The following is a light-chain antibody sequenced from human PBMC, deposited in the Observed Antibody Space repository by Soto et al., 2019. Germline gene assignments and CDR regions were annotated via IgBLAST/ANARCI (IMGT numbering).Light chain of an antibody. Sequence: DIQMTQSPSSLSASVGDRVTITCQASQNINNYLNWYQQKPGRAPKLLIYDASNLEAGVPSRFRGSGSGTDFTFTISRLQPEYIATYYCQQYENLPTFGQGKRLEIK. CDR2: DAS. V-gene: IGKV1-33*01. CDR3: QQYENLPT. J-gene: IGKJ5*01. CDR1: QNINNY.